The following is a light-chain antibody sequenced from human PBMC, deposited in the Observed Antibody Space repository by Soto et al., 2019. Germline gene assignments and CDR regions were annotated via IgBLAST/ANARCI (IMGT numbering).Light chain of an antibody. J-gene: IGKJ2*01. V-gene: IGKV3-11*01. CDR3: QQRNNWPRT. CDR2: DAS. CDR1: QSVSSY. Sequence: EIVLTQSPATLSLSPGERATLSCRASQSVSSYLAWYQQKPGQAPRLLIFDASNRATGIPARFSGSGSGTDFTLTISSLEPEDSAVYYCQQRNNWPRTFGQGTKLEIK.